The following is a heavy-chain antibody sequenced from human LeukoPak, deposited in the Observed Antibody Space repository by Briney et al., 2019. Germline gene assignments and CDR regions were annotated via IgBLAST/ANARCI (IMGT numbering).Heavy chain of an antibody. J-gene: IGHJ3*02. Sequence: SETLSLTCSVSGDAISSYYWSWIRQPPGEGLEWIGYIYYSGSTNYNPSLKSRVTISVVTSKNQISLKLNSVTAADTAVYYCARHPPRGYSYGSDGLDIWGQGTMVTVSS. CDR1: GDAISSYY. V-gene: IGHV4-59*08. D-gene: IGHD5-18*01. CDR2: IYYSGST. CDR3: ARHPPRGYSYGSDGLDI.